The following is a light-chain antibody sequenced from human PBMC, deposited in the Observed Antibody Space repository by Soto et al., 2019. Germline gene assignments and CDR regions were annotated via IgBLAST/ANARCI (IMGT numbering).Light chain of an antibody. CDR2: DAS. CDR1: QSVSSY. J-gene: IGKJ3*01. V-gene: IGKV3-11*01. CDR3: QQRSNWPPS. Sequence: EIVLTQAPATLYLSPGDRATLSGRARQSVSSYLSLYQQKPGQAPRLLIYDASNMATGIPARFSGSGSGTDFTLTISSLEPEDFAVYYCQQRSNWPPSFGPGTKVDIK.